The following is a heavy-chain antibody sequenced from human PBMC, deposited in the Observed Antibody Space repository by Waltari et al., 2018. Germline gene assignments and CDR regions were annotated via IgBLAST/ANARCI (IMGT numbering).Heavy chain of an antibody. J-gene: IGHJ4*02. D-gene: IGHD4-17*01. CDR2: ISSSSSYI. V-gene: IGHV3-21*01. CDR1: GFTFSSYS. CDR3: ARDAVQTTYFDY. Sequence: EVQLVESGGGLVKPGGSLRLSCAASGFTFSSYSMNWVRQAPGKGREWVSYISSSSSYIYYADSVKGRFTISRDNAKNSLYLQMNSLRAEDTAVYYCARDAVQTTYFDYWGQGTLVTVSS.